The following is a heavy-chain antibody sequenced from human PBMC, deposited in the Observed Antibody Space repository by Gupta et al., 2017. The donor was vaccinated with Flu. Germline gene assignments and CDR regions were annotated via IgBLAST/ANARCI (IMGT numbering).Heavy chain of an antibody. D-gene: IGHD2-15*01. J-gene: IGHJ5*02. CDR3: ARELGVCSGGTCYSSHWFDP. CDR2: IYYRGST. CDR1: GGSSSGHY. Sequence: QVHLQESGPGLVKPSETLSLTCTVSGGSSSGHYWSWIRQPPGKGLEWIGYIYYRGSTNYNPSLKSRVTISIDTSKNQFSLKLSSVTAADTAVYYCARELGVCSGGTCYSSHWFDPWGQGILVTVSS. V-gene: IGHV4-59*11.